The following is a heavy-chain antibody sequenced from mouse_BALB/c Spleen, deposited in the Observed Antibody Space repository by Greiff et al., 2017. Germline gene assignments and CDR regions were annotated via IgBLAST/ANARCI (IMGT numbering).Heavy chain of an antibody. V-gene: IGHV5-6-4*01. J-gene: IGHJ2*01. CDR2: ISSGGSYT. Sequence: EVKLVESGGGLVKPGGFLKLSCAASGFTFSSYTMSWVRQTPEKRLEWVATISSGGSYTYYPDSVKGRFTISRDNAKNTLYLQMSSLKSEDTAMYYCTSSYYGNYLDYWGQGTTLTVSS. D-gene: IGHD2-10*01. CDR1: GFTFSSYT. CDR3: TSSYYGNYLDY.